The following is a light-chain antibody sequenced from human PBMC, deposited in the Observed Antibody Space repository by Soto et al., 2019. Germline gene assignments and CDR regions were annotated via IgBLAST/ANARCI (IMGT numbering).Light chain of an antibody. CDR2: DVS. CDR1: SSDVGAYDY. CDR3: YSYTSSSSYV. V-gene: IGLV2-14*03. J-gene: IGLJ1*01. Sequence: QAALTQPASVYGSPGQSITISCTGTSSDVGAYDYVSWYQQHPAKVPKLMIYDVSNRPSGVSDRFSGSKSGNTASLTISGLQAEDEADYYCYSYTSSSSYVFGTGTQLTVL.